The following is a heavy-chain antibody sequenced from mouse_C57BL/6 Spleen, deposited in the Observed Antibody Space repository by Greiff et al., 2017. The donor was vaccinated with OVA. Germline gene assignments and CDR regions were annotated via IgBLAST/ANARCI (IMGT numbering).Heavy chain of an antibody. CDR2: IYPGSGNT. Sequence: QVQLKESGPELVKPGASVKISCKASGYSFTSYYIHWVKQRPGQGLEWIGWIYPGSGNTKYNEKFKGKATLTADTSSSTAYMQLSSLTSEDSAVYYCARLYDYDENYFDYWGQGTTLTVSS. J-gene: IGHJ2*01. D-gene: IGHD2-4*01. CDR3: ARLYDYDENYFDY. V-gene: IGHV1-66*01. CDR1: GYSFTSYY.